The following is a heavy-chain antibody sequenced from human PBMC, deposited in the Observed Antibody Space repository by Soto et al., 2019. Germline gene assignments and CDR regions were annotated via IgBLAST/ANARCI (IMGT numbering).Heavy chain of an antibody. CDR3: AKERDNGADRYYFDD. D-gene: IGHD2-8*01. CDR1: GLIFSGHS. J-gene: IGHJ4*02. V-gene: IGHV3-23*01. CDR2: ISGRGDST. Sequence: GGSLRLSWMGSGLIFSGHSFRWVRQAPGKGLEWVSAISGRGDSTYYADSVKGRFTISRDQSKNTLYLQMHSLRAEDTAVYFCAKERDNGADRYYFDDWGQGTLVTVSS.